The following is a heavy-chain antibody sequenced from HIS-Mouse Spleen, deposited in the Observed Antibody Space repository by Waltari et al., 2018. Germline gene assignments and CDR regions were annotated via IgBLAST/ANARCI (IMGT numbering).Heavy chain of an antibody. CDR2: IYYSGST. D-gene: IGHD6-13*01. CDR3: AREIPYSSSWYDWYFDL. CDR1: GGSIISSSYY. V-gene: IGHV4-39*07. J-gene: IGHJ2*01. Sequence: QLQLQESGPGLVKPSETLSLPRTVSGGSIISSSYYWGWIRQPPGKGLEWIGSIYYSGSTYYNPSLKSRVTISVDTSKNQFSLKLSSVTAADTAVYYCAREIPYSSSWYDWYFDLWGRGTLVTVSS.